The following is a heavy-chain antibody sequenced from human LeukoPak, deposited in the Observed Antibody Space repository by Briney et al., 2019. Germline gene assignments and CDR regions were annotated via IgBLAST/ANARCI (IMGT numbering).Heavy chain of an antibody. Sequence: SETLSLTCAVSGVSFNDYYWSWVRQTPGKGLEWIGEINHSGYTNDSPSLKSRVTLSIDTSRKQFSLNLRSVTVADSGIYYCTRMSTGLDDWGQGTLVSVSS. CDR1: GVSFNDYY. V-gene: IGHV4-34*01. D-gene: IGHD4-17*01. CDR2: INHSGYT. CDR3: TRMSTGLDD. J-gene: IGHJ4*02.